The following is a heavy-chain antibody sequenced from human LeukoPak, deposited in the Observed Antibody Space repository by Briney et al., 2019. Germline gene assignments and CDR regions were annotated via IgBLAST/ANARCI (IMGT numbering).Heavy chain of an antibody. CDR3: AKGGHYSFFGY. CDR1: GLIFRNYA. D-gene: IGHD4-11*01. Sequence: PGGSLRLSCTASGLIFRNYAMTWVRQAPRKELEWVSTISGDGTETFYADSVKGRFTISRDNSKNTHYLQMSSLRAEDTGIYYCAKGGHYSFFGYWGQGTLVTXSS. V-gene: IGHV3-23*01. J-gene: IGHJ4*02. CDR2: ISGDGTET.